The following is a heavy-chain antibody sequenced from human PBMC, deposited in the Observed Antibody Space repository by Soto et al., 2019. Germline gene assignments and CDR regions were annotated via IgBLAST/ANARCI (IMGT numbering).Heavy chain of an antibody. CDR2: ISVDGTKE. Sequence: QVQLVESGGGVVQPGTSLRLSCVTSGFIFNTYALYWDRQAPDKGREWVASISVDGTKENYADSVKGRCSISRDKSKNPLYLEMNSLRGEDTAVYYCAREGVDCQYFDYWGQGTLVTVSS. J-gene: IGHJ4*02. D-gene: IGHD5-12*01. CDR1: GFIFNTYA. CDR3: AREGVDCQYFDY. V-gene: IGHV3-30-3*01.